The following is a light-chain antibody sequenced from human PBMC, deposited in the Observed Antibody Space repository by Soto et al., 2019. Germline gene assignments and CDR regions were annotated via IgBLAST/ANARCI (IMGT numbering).Light chain of an antibody. CDR2: GGS. V-gene: IGKV3-15*01. Sequence: EILMTQSPASLSVYPGGRTTLSCRTSQTITSNLAWYQQKPGQAPMLLIYGGSTSATGIPARFSGSGSGTEITLTISSLLSEYFAVYYPHQYNKCPDTYGQGTKVDIK. CDR1: QTITSN. J-gene: IGKJ1*01. CDR3: HQYNKCPDT.